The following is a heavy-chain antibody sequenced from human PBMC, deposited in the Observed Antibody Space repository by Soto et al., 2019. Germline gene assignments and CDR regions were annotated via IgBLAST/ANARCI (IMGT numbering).Heavy chain of an antibody. J-gene: IGHJ6*02. D-gene: IGHD1-7*01. CDR3: ARVITGTTFYYYYGMDV. CDR1: GYTFTSYG. Sequence: QVQLVQSGAEVKKPGASVKVSCKASGYTFTSYGINWVRQAPGQGLEWMGWISAYNGNTNYAQKLQGRVTMTTDTSTSTAYMELRSLRSDDTAVYYYARVITGTTFYYYYGMDVRGQGTTVTVSS. CDR2: ISAYNGNT. V-gene: IGHV1-18*01.